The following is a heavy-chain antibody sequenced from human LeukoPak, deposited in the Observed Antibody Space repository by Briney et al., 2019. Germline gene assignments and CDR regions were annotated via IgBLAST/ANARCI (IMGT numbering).Heavy chain of an antibody. CDR1: GGSISSSSYY. CDR2: IYYSGST. J-gene: IGHJ5*02. CDR3: ARGLTMVRGVIKSPSSYNWFDP. V-gene: IGHV4-39*07. D-gene: IGHD3-10*01. Sequence: SETLSLTCTVSGGSISSSSYYWGWIRQPPGKGLEWIGSIYYSGSTYYNPSLKSRVTISVDTSKNQFSLKLSSVTAADTAVYYCARGLTMVRGVIKSPSSYNWFDPWGQGTLVTVSS.